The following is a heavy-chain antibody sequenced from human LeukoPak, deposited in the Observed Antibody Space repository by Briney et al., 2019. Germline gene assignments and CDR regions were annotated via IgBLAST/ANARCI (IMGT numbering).Heavy chain of an antibody. CDR1: GFTFSSYG. J-gene: IGHJ4*02. CDR2: ISGSGGST. V-gene: IGHV3-23*01. CDR3: ARDVGGLSFDY. Sequence: QPGGSLRLSCAASGFTFSSYGMSWVRQAPGKGLEWVSAISGSGGSTYYADSVKGRFTISRDNSKNTLYVQMNSVRAEDTAVYYCARDVGGLSFDYWGQGTLVTVSS. D-gene: IGHD1-26*01.